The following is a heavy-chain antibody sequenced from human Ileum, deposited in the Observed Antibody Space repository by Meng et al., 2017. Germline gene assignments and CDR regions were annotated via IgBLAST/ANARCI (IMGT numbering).Heavy chain of an antibody. CDR3: ARGRHCSSTTCYLSDS. D-gene: IGHD2-2*01. J-gene: IGHJ4*02. Sequence: QVHLVQSGPEVRKPGASGKVSCQASGYSFTNYGINWVRQAPGKGLEWMGWTSTYNSNRNYAQSLQGRVTMTTDTSTTTAYMELRSLTFDDTAVYYCARGRHCSSTTCYLSDSWDQGTLVTVSS. V-gene: IGHV1-18*01. CDR1: GYSFTNYG. CDR2: TSTYNSNR.